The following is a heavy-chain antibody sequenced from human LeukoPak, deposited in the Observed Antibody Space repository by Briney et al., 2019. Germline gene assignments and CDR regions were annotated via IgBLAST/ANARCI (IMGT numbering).Heavy chain of an antibody. Sequence: ASVKVSCKASGYTFIDYYIHWVRQSPGQGLEWMGRINPNIPNTDDTDYAQNFQGRVTMTRDASISTAFVELSRLTSDDTAAYYCARDLPSTSNWELDYWGQGTLVTVSS. CDR1: GYTFIDYY. CDR2: INPNIPNTDDT. CDR3: ARDLPSTSNWELDY. V-gene: IGHV1-2*06. D-gene: IGHD7-27*01. J-gene: IGHJ4*02.